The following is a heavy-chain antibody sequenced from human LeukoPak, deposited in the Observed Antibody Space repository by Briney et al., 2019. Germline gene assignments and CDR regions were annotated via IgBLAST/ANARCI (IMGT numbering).Heavy chain of an antibody. V-gene: IGHV3-21*01. D-gene: IGHD6-13*01. Sequence: GGSLRLSCAASGFTFSSYSMNWVRQAPGKGLEWVSSISSSSSYIYYADSVKGRFTISRDNAKNSLYLQMNSLRAEDTAVYYCARGYGQQLVFDYWGQGTLVTVSS. CDR2: ISSSSSYI. J-gene: IGHJ4*02. CDR3: ARGYGQQLVFDY. CDR1: GFTFSSYS.